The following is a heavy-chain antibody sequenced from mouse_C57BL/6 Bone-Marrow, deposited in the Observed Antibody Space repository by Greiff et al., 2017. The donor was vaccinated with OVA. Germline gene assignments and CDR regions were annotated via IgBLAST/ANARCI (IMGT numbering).Heavy chain of an antibody. Sequence: QVHVKQSGPELVKPGASVKISCKASGYSFTSYYIHWVKQRHGQGLEWIGWIYPGSGNTKYNEKFKGKATLTADTSSSTAYMQLSSLTSEDSAVYYCARDDYYGSSFAYWGQGTLVTVSA. CDR1: GYSFTSYY. D-gene: IGHD1-1*01. CDR2: IYPGSGNT. V-gene: IGHV1-66*01. CDR3: ARDDYYGSSFAY. J-gene: IGHJ3*01.